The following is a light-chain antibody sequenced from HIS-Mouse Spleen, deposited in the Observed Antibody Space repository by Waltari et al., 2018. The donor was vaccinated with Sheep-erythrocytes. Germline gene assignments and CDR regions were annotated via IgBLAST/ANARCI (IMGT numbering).Light chain of an antibody. V-gene: IGLV2-14*03. Sequence: QSALTQPASVSGSPGQSITISCPGTSSDVGGYNYVSWYQQHPGKAPKLMIYDVSNPPSGVSNRCSGSKSGNTASLTIAGLQAEDEADYYCSSYTSSSSYVFGTGTKVTVL. CDR2: DVS. CDR1: SSDVGGYNY. J-gene: IGLJ1*01. CDR3: SSYTSSSSYV.